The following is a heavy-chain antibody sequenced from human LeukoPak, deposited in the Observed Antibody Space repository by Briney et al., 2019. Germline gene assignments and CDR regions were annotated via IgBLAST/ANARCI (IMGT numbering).Heavy chain of an antibody. CDR1: GGSFSGYY. CDR2: INHSGST. CDR3: ARQIAATGKRYYFDY. J-gene: IGHJ4*02. Sequence: SETLSLTCAVYGGSFSGYYWSWIRQPPGKGLEWIGEINHSGSTNYNPSLKSRVTISVDTSKNQFSLKLSSVTAADTAVYYCARQIAATGKRYYFDYWGQGTLVTVSS. V-gene: IGHV4-34*01. D-gene: IGHD6-13*01.